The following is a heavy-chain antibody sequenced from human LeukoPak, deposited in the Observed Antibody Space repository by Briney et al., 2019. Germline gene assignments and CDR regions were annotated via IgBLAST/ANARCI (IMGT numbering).Heavy chain of an antibody. CDR1: GGSISGHY. CDR3: ATGRLNYGYLDY. J-gene: IGHJ4*02. CDR2: IYYSGST. Sequence: SETLSLTCAVSGGSISGHYCSWIRQPPGKELEWIGHIYYSGSTNYNPSLKGRVTISVDTSKNEFSLKVTSVTTADTAMYYCATGRLNYGYLDYWGQGTLVTVSS. D-gene: IGHD3-10*01. V-gene: IGHV4-59*11.